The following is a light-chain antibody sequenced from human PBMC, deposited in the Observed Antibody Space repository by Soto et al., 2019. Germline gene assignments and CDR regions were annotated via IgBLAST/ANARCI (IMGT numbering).Light chain of an antibody. CDR3: QQYGTSPWT. CDR1: ESVSSNY. CDR2: IAS. J-gene: IGKJ1*01. V-gene: IGKV3-20*01. Sequence: EIVLTQSPGTLSLFPGERATLSCRATESVSSNYLAWYQQKPGQAPRLLIYIASSRATGIPDRFSGSGSGTDFPLTISRLDPEDFAVYYCQQYGTSPWTFGQGTKVEIK.